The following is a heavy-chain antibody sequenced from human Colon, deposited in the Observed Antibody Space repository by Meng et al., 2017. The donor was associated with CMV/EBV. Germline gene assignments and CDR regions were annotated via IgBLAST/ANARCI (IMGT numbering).Heavy chain of an antibody. CDR3: ARRGSYSSNAFDL. CDR1: GFSFSSYE. CDR2: ISSSGSTT. D-gene: IGHD4-23*01. Sequence: GESLKISCAASGFSFSSYEMNWVRQAPGKGLEWVSHISSSGSTTYYADSVKGRFTVSRDNAKNSLFLQINSLRAEDTAIYYCARRGSYSSNAFDLWGQGTVVTVSS. J-gene: IGHJ3*01. V-gene: IGHV3-48*03.